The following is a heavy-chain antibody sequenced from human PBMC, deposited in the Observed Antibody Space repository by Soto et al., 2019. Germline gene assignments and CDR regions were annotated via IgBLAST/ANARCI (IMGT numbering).Heavy chain of an antibody. D-gene: IGHD6-13*01. CDR1: GYTFTSYG. V-gene: IGHV1-18*01. Sequence: ASVKVSFKASGYTFTSYGISWVRQAPGQGLEWMGWISAYNGNTNYAQKLQGRVTMTTDTSTSTAYMELRSLRSDDTAVYYCARSIAAAGQIINYYYYYGMDVWGQGTTVTVSS. CDR3: ARSIAAAGQIINYYYYYGMDV. CDR2: ISAYNGNT. J-gene: IGHJ6*02.